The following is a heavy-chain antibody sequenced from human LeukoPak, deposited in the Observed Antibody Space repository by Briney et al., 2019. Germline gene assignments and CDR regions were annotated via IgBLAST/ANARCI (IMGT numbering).Heavy chain of an antibody. CDR3: ARASARIVLMVYAIGY. V-gene: IGHV1-2*02. CDR2: INPNSGGT. Sequence: ASVKVSCKASGYTFTGYYMQRVRQAPGQGLEWMGWINPNSGGTNYAQKFQGRVTMTRDTSISTAYMELSRLRSDDTAVYYCARASARIVLMVYAIGYWGQGTLVTVSS. J-gene: IGHJ4*02. CDR1: GYTFTGYY. D-gene: IGHD2-8*01.